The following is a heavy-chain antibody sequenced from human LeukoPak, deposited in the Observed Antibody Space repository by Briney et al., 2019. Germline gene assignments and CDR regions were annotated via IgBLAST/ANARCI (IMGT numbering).Heavy chain of an antibody. V-gene: IGHV3-11*04. Sequence: PGGSLRLSCAASGFTFSDYYMSWIRQAPGKGLEWVSYISTSSSTIYYAYSVKGRFTISRNNAKNSLYLQMNSLRAEDTAVYYCARVDCSGGSFYPAGDAVDIWGEGPVVAASS. CDR2: ISTSSSTI. D-gene: IGHD2-15*01. CDR3: ARVDCSGGSFYPAGDAVDI. CDR1: GFTFSDYY. J-gene: IGHJ3*02.